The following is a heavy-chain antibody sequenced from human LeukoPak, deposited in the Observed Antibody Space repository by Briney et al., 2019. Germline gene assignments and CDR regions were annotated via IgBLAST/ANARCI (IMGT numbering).Heavy chain of an antibody. CDR2: INPSGGST. CDR1: GYTFTSYY. CDR3: ARAYMREGGSYYFVY. V-gene: IGHV1-46*01. Sequence: GASVKVSCKASGYTFTSYYMHWVRQAPGQGLEWMGIINPSGGSTSYAQKFQGRVTMTRDTSTSTVYMELSSLRSEDTAVYYCARAYMREGGSYYFVYWGQGTLVTVSS. J-gene: IGHJ4*02. D-gene: IGHD1-26*01.